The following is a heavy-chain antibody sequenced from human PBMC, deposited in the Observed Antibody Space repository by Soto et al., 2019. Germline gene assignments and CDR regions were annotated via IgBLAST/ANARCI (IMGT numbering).Heavy chain of an antibody. CDR3: AKNRLDFRENAFDI. CDR2: IKEDGGQN. Sequence: EVQLVESGGGLVQPGGTLRLSCVVSGFTFSKYWMTWVRQAPGKGPEWVANIKEDGGQNYYVDFVRGRFTISRDNAKNSLYLQRSSLRAEDTAVYYCAKNRLDFRENAFDIWGQGTMVIVSS. CDR1: GFTFSKYW. V-gene: IGHV3-7*01. D-gene: IGHD1-1*01. J-gene: IGHJ3*02.